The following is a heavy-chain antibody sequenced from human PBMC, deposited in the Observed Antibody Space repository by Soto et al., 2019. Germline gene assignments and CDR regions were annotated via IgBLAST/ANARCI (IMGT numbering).Heavy chain of an antibody. CDR3: ARDPTGYSNAGYYYGMDV. V-gene: IGHV3-21*01. Sequence: PGGSLRLSCAASGFTFSSYSMNWVRQAPGKGLEWVSSISSSSSYIYYADSVKGRFTISRDNAKNSLYLQMNSLGAEDTAVYYCARDPTGYSNAGYYYGMDVWGQGTTVTVSS. CDR2: ISSSSSYI. J-gene: IGHJ6*02. D-gene: IGHD6-13*01. CDR1: GFTFSSYS.